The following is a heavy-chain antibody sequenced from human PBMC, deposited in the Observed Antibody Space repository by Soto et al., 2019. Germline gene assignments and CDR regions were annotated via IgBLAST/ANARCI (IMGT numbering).Heavy chain of an antibody. V-gene: IGHV4-31*03. CDR2: IYYSGST. CDR1: GGSISSGGYY. D-gene: IGHD4-17*01. Sequence: SETLSLTCTVSGGSISSGGYYWSWIRQHPGKGLEWIGYIYYSGSTYYNPSLKSRVTISVDTSKNQFSLKLSSVTAADTAVYYCAREWRDDYGGKSAGMDVWGQGTTVTVSS. CDR3: AREWRDDYGGKSAGMDV. J-gene: IGHJ6*02.